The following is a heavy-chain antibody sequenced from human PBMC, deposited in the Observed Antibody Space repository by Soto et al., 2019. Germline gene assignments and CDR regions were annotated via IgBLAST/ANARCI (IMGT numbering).Heavy chain of an antibody. D-gene: IGHD2-8*01. J-gene: IGHJ4*02. CDR2: INPNSGGT. V-gene: IGHV1-2*02. CDR3: ATPSGVGNGPDYFDY. CDR1: GYTFTGYY. Sequence: GASVKVSCKTSGYTFTGYYIHWVRQAPGQGLEWMGWINPNSGGTNYAQKFQGRVTMTRDTPISTAYMELSRLRSDDTAVYYCATPSGVGNGPDYFDYWGQGTLVTVSS.